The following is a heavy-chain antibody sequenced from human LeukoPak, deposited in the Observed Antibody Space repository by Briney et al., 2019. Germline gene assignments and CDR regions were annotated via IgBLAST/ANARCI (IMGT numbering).Heavy chain of an antibody. J-gene: IGHJ6*02. CDR2: IWYDGSNK. CDR1: GFTFSSYG. Sequence: PGGSLRLSCAASGFTFSSYGMHWGRQAPGKGLEWVADIWYDGSNKYYADSVKGRFTISRDNSKNTLYLQMNSLRAEDTAVYYCAKDRVEGYGYFYGMDVWGQGTTVTVSS. V-gene: IGHV3-30*02. D-gene: IGHD5-18*01. CDR3: AKDRVEGYGYFYGMDV.